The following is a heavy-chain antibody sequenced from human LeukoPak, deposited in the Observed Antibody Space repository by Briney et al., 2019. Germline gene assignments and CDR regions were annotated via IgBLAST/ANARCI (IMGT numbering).Heavy chain of an antibody. J-gene: IGHJ3*02. Sequence: SETLSLTCTVSGGSISSYYWSWIRQPPGKGLEWIGYIYYSGSTSYNPSLKSRVTISVDTSKKQFSLKLSSVTAADTAFYYCARYIVSYPHDAFVIWGQGTMVTVSS. CDR1: GGSISSYY. CDR3: ARYIVSYPHDAFVI. V-gene: IGHV4-59*01. CDR2: IYYSGST. D-gene: IGHD1-26*01.